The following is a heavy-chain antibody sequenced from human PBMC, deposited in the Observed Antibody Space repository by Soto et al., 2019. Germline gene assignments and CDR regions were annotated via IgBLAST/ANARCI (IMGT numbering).Heavy chain of an antibody. Sequence: PGGSLRLSCVASGFTFSSYAMHWVRQAPGKGLEWVAVISYDGSNKYYADSVKGRFTISRDNSKNTLYLQMNSLRAEDTAVYYCARTYYDFWSGYYDIAWFDPWGQGTLVTVSS. CDR1: GFTFSSYA. CDR2: ISYDGSNK. D-gene: IGHD3-3*01. V-gene: IGHV3-30-3*01. J-gene: IGHJ5*02. CDR3: ARTYYDFWSGYYDIAWFDP.